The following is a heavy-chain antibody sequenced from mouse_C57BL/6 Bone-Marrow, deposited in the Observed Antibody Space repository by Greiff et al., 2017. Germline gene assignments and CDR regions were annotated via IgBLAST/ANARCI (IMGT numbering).Heavy chain of an antibody. V-gene: IGHV5-6*01. CDR2: ISSGGSYT. Sequence: EVQRVESGGDLVKPGGSLKLSCAASGFTFSSYGMSWVRQTPDKRLEWVATISSGGSYTYYPDSVKGRFTISRDNAKNTLYLQLSILKSEDTAMYYCARHRLRLFAYWGQGTLVTVSA. CDR1: GFTFSSYG. D-gene: IGHD2-4*01. CDR3: ARHRLRLFAY. J-gene: IGHJ3*01.